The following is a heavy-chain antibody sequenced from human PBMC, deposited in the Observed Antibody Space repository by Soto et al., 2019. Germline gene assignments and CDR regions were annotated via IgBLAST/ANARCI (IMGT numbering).Heavy chain of an antibody. Sequence: PSETLSLTCTVSGGSVSSGSYYWSWIRQPPGKGPEWIGYIYYSGSTNYNPSLKSRVTISVDTSKNQFSLKLSSVTAADTAVYYCARVGYYDSSGTDWFDPWGQGTLVTVSS. CDR1: GGSVSSGSYY. D-gene: IGHD3-22*01. CDR3: ARVGYYDSSGTDWFDP. J-gene: IGHJ5*02. CDR2: IYYSGST. V-gene: IGHV4-61*01.